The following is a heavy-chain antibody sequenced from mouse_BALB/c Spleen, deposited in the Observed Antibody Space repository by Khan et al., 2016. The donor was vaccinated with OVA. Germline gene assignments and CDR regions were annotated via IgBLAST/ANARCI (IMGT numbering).Heavy chain of an antibody. CDR3: AIIFYGYDWFAY. D-gene: IGHD2-2*01. CDR2: IWSDGNT. Sequence: VQLKESGPGLVAPSQSLSITCTVSGSSSTSYGVSWARQTPGKGLEWLGVIWSDGNTNYHSSLKSRLTFTKVNSNSQVLLKLNTLQTDDTSTYYSAIIFYGYDWFAYWGQGTLVTVSA. V-gene: IGHV2-3*01. J-gene: IGHJ3*01. CDR1: GSSSTSYG.